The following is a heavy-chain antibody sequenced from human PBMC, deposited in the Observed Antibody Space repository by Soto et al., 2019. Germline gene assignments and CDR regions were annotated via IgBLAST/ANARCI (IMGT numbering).Heavy chain of an antibody. V-gene: IGHV1-69*05. Sequence: ASVKVSCKASGGTFSSYAISWVRQAPGQGLEWMGGIIPIFGTANYAQKFQGRVTITTDTSTSTAYMELSSLRSEDTAVYYCARGTTVKPYYYYYYMDVWGKGTTVTVSS. J-gene: IGHJ6*03. CDR3: ARGTTVKPYYYYYYMDV. CDR2: IIPIFGTA. CDR1: GGTFSSYA. D-gene: IGHD1-7*01.